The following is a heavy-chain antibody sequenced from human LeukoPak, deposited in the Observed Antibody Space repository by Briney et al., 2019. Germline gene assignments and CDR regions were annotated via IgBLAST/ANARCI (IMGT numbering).Heavy chain of an antibody. CDR2: INPKSGGT. D-gene: IGHD3-16*01. CDR3: ASFPAGYAPDY. CDR1: GYTFTGYY. V-gene: IGHV1-2*02. J-gene: IGHJ4*02. Sequence: GASVKVSCKASGYTFTGYYMHWVRQAPGQGLEWMGWINPKSGGTNYAQKFQGRVNMTRVTSISTAYIDLIRLRSDDKAVYYCASFPAGYAPDYWGQGTLVTVSS.